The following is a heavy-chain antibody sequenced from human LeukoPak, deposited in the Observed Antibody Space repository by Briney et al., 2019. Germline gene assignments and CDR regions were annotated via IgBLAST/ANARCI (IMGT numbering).Heavy chain of an antibody. V-gene: IGHV3-30*02. Sequence: GGSLRLSCAASGFTFSSYGMHWVRQAPGKGLEWVAFIRYDGSNKYYADSVKGRFTISRDNAKNSLYLQMNSLRAEDTAVYYCARDPNRPSPPYYFDYWGQGTLVTVSS. J-gene: IGHJ4*02. CDR2: IRYDGSNK. CDR3: ARDPNRPSPPYYFDY. CDR1: GFTFSSYG.